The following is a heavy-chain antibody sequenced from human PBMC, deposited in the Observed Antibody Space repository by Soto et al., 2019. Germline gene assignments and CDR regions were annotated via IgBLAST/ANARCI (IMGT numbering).Heavy chain of an antibody. Sequence: EVQLLXSGGGLVQVGGSLXLSCAASGFTFSSYAMSWVRQAPGKGLEWVSGISSSDGSTNYADSVKGRFTXSXXXSKXXXXXXXXXXXAEDTAVYYXAPGRQLVXDYWGQGTVVTVSS. CDR2: ISSSDGST. J-gene: IGHJ4*02. CDR1: GFTFSSYA. CDR3: APGRQLVXDY. D-gene: IGHD6-13*01. V-gene: IGHV3-23*01.